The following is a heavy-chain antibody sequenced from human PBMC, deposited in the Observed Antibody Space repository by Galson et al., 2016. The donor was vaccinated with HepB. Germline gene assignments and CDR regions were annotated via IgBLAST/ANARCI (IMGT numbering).Heavy chain of an antibody. CDR1: GYSFLAYD. D-gene: IGHD1-14*01. J-gene: IGHJ4*02. V-gene: IGHV1-2*02. CDR2: INPNNGDT. CDR3: ARPMNRVGTGH. Sequence: SVKVSCKATGYSFLAYDIYWVRQAPGQGLQWMGWINPNNGDTTYEQKFRGRVTMTSNTSLRTAYMELSSLRSDDTAVYYCARPMNRVGTGHWGQGTLVTVSS.